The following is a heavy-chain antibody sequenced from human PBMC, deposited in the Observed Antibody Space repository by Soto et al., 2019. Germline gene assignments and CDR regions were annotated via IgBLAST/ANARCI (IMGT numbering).Heavy chain of an antibody. CDR3: AKDNQEPGWSSGYYGMDV. J-gene: IGHJ6*02. CDR2: ISYDGSNK. CDR1: GFTFSSYG. D-gene: IGHD6-19*01. Sequence: GGSLRLSCAASGFTFSSYGMRWVRQAPGKGLEWVAVISYDGSNKYYADSVKGRFTISRDNSKNTLYLQMNSLRAEDTAVYYCAKDNQEPGWSSGYYGMDVWGQGTTVTVSS. V-gene: IGHV3-30*18.